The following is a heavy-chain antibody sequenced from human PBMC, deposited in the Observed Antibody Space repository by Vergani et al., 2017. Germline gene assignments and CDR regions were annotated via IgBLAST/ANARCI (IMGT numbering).Heavy chain of an antibody. D-gene: IGHD5-24*01. CDR3: ARDLSRDGDKYYYYGMDV. CDR2: ISSSSSYI. J-gene: IGHJ6*02. Sequence: EVQLVESGGGLVKPGGSLRLSCAASGFTFSSYSMNWVRQAPGKGLEWVSSISSSSSYIDYADSVKGRFTISRDNAKNSLYLQMNSLRAEDTAVYYCARDLSRDGDKYYYYGMDVWGQGTTVTVSS. V-gene: IGHV3-21*01. CDR1: GFTFSSYS.